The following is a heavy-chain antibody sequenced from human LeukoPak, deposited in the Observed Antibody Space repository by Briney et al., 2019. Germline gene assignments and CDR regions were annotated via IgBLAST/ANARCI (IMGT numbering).Heavy chain of an antibody. V-gene: IGHV4-39*07. CDR2: IYYSGST. J-gene: IGHJ4*02. CDR1: GGSISSSSYY. Sequence: SETLSLTCTVSGGSISSSSYYWGWIRQPPGKGLEWIGSIYYSGSTYYNPSLKSRVTISVDTSKNQFSLKLSSVTAADTAVYYCARGSYGGIVVVVAATPNRPLDYWGQGTLVTVSS. D-gene: IGHD2-15*01. CDR3: ARGSYGGIVVVVAATPNRPLDY.